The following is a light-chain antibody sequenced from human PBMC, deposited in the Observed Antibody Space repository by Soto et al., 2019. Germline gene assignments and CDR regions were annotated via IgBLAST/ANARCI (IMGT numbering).Light chain of an antibody. CDR2: DAS. CDR3: QHYNTYSKT. CDR1: QSVSYW. J-gene: IGKJ3*01. V-gene: IGKV1-5*01. Sequence: DIQMTQSPSTLSTSVVERVATTGLASQSVSYWLAWYQQKPGKAPNLLIYDASSLESGVPSRFSGSGYGTEFTLTISSLQPDDSATYYCQHYNTYSKTFGPGTKVD.